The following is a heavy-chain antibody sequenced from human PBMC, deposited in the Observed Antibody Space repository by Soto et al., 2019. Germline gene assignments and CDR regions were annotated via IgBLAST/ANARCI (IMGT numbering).Heavy chain of an antibody. CDR3: ARLGYYDSSGYYVGY. CDR2: IYYSGST. CDR1: GGSISSGDYY. J-gene: IGHJ4*02. D-gene: IGHD3-22*01. Sequence: SETLSLTCTVSGGSISSGDYYWSWIRQPPGKGLEWIGYIYYSGSTYYNPSLKSRVTISVDTSKNQFSLKLSSVTAADTAVYYFARLGYYDSSGYYVGYWGQGTLVTVSS. V-gene: IGHV4-30-4*01.